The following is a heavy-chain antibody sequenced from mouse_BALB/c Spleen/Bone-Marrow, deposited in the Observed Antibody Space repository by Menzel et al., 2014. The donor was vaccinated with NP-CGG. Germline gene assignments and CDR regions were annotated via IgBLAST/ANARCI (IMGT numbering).Heavy chain of an antibody. CDR2: INPYNGDT. D-gene: IGHD1-1*01. J-gene: IGHJ1*01. CDR3: AREGGYYYGSSPYFDV. CDR1: GYSFTGYF. Sequence: EAHLVESGPELVKPGASVKISCKASGYSFTGYFMNWVMQSLGKSLEWIGRINPYNGDTFYNQKFKGKATLTVDKSSSTAHMELRSLASEDSAVYYCAREGGYYYGSSPYFDVWGAGTTVTVSS. V-gene: IGHV1-20*02.